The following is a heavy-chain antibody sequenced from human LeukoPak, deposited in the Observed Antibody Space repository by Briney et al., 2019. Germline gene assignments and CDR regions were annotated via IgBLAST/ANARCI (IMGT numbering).Heavy chain of an antibody. D-gene: IGHD3-22*01. Sequence: SETLSLTCAVYGGSFSGYYWSWIRQPPGKGLGWIGEINHSGSTNYNPSLKSRVTISVDTSKNQFSLKLSSVTAADTAVYYCARGRYDYYDSSGYYPRAEYFQHWGQGTLVTVSS. V-gene: IGHV4-34*01. CDR3: ARGRYDYYDSSGYYPRAEYFQH. CDR1: GGSFSGYY. J-gene: IGHJ1*01. CDR2: INHSGST.